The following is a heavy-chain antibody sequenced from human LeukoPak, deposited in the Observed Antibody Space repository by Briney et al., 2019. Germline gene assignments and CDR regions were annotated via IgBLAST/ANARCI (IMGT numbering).Heavy chain of an antibody. CDR2: IKKDGSEK. J-gene: IGHJ4*02. V-gene: IGHV3-7*03. D-gene: IGHD6-13*01. CDR3: AISWGGALDY. CDR1: GFTFSKYW. Sequence: HPGGSLRLSCVASGFTFSKYWMSWVRQAPGKGLEWVANIKKDGSEKDYVDSVKGRFTISRDNAKNSLYLQINSLRAEDTAVDYCAISWGGALDYWGQGIPVTVSS.